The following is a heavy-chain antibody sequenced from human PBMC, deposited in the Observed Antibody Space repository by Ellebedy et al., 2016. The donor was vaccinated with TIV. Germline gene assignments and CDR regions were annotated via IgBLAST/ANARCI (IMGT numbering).Heavy chain of an antibody. CDR2: IYSGGST. V-gene: IGHV3-66*04. Sequence: GKSLKISCAVSGFSASSTYMSWVRQAPGKGLEWVSVIYSGGSTYYADSVKGRFTISRDDSRNTLYLQISSLRAEDTAVYYCARRPSGSDWVYFDYWGQGTLVTVSS. CDR1: GFSASSTY. J-gene: IGHJ4*02. D-gene: IGHD2-15*01. CDR3: ARRPSGSDWVYFDY.